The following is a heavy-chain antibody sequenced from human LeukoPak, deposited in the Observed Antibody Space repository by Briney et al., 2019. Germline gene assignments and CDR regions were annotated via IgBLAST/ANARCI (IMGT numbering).Heavy chain of an antibody. V-gene: IGHV3-48*04. CDR2: ISSSSSTI. J-gene: IGHJ4*02. D-gene: IGHD3-22*01. CDR1: GFTFSSYS. CDR3: ARDAYYDSSGYFDY. Sequence: GGSLRLSCAASGFTFSSYSMNWVRQAPGKGLEWVSYISSSSSTIYYADSVKDRFTISRDNAKNSLYLQMNSLRAEDTAVYYCARDAYYDSSGYFDYWGQGTLVTVSS.